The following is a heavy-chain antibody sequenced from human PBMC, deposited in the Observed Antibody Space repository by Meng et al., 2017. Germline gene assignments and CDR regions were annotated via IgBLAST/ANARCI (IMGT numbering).Heavy chain of an antibody. D-gene: IGHD2-15*01. CDR1: GYSISSGYY. CDR3: ARDPLLVARFDY. Sequence: SETLSLTCTVSGYSISSGYYWGWIRQPPGKGLEWIGSIYNSGSTYYNPSLKSRVTISVDTSKNQFSLKLSSVTAADTAVYYCARDPLLVARFDYWGQGTLVTVSS. CDR2: IYNSGST. J-gene: IGHJ4*02. V-gene: IGHV4-38-2*02.